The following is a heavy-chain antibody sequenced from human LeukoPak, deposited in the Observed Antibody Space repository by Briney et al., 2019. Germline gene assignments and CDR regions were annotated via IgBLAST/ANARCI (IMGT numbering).Heavy chain of an antibody. V-gene: IGHV3-11*01. Sequence: GGSLRLSCAASGFTFSDYYMSWIRQAPGKGLEWVSYISSSDATMYYADSVKGRFTISRDNAKNSLYLQMNSLRAEDTAMYYCARMYYYGSGTYWNFDYWGQGTLVTVSS. CDR3: ARMYYYGSGTYWNFDY. CDR1: GFTFSDYY. D-gene: IGHD3-10*01. J-gene: IGHJ4*02. CDR2: ISSSDATM.